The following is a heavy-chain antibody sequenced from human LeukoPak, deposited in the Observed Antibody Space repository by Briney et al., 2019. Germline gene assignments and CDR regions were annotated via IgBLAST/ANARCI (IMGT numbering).Heavy chain of an antibody. Sequence: ASVKVSCKASGYTFTGYYMHWVRQAPGQGLEWMGWINPNSGGTNYAQKFQGRVTMTRDTSISTAYMELSRLRSEDTAVYYCARRYCTNGVCFSMFDYWGQGTLVTVSS. J-gene: IGHJ4*02. CDR3: ARRYCTNGVCFSMFDY. CDR1: GYTFTGYY. V-gene: IGHV1-2*02. D-gene: IGHD2-8*01. CDR2: INPNSGGT.